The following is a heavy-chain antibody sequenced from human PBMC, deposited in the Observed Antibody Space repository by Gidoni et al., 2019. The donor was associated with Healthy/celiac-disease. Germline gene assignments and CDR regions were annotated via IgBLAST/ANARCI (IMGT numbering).Heavy chain of an antibody. V-gene: IGHV1-69*04. Sequence: QVQLVQSGAEVKKPGSSVKVSCKASGGTFSSYAISWVRQAPGQGLEWMGRIIPILGIANYAQKFQGRVTITADKSTSTAYMELSSLRSEDTAVYYCASDIVVVVAANYYYYGMDVWGQGTTVTVSS. CDR2: IIPILGIA. CDR1: GGTFSSYA. D-gene: IGHD2-15*01. CDR3: ASDIVVVVAANYYYYGMDV. J-gene: IGHJ6*02.